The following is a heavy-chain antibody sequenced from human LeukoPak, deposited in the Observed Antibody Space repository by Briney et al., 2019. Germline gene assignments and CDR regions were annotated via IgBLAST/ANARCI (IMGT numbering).Heavy chain of an antibody. CDR3: AKGSRFLEWLSDFDY. CDR1: GFTFSSYW. V-gene: IGHV3-9*03. CDR2: ISWNSGSI. D-gene: IGHD3-3*01. J-gene: IGHJ4*02. Sequence: GGSLRLSCAASGFTFSSYWMYWVRQAPGKGLEWVSGISWNSGSIGYADSVKGRFTISRDNAKNSLYLQMNSLRAEDMALYYCAKGSRFLEWLSDFDYWGQGTLVTVSS.